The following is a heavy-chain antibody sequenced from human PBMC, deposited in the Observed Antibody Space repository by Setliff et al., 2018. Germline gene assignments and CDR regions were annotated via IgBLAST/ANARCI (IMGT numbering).Heavy chain of an antibody. CDR3: ATHAPNYYDSSGYYFRAFDI. D-gene: IGHD3-22*01. CDR2: IYHSGST. V-gene: IGHV4-38-2*01. J-gene: IGHJ3*02. CDR1: GYSISSGYY. Sequence: SETLSLTCAVSGYSISSGYYWGWIRQPPGKGLEWIGSIYHSGSTYYNPSLKSRVTISVDTSKNQFSLKLSSVTAADTAVYYCATHAPNYYDSSGYYFRAFDIWGQGTMVTVAS.